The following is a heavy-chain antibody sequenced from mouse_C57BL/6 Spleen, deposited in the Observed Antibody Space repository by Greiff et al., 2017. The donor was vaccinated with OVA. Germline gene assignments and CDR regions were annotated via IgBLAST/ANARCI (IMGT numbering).Heavy chain of an antibody. CDR3: ARKVDGYYGWFAY. J-gene: IGHJ3*01. CDR1: GYTFTSYW. Sequence: QVHVKQPGAELVMPGASVKLSCKASGYTFTSYWMHWVKQRPGQGLEWIGEIDPSDSYTNYNQKFKGKSTLTVDKSSSTAYMQLSSLTSEDSAVYYCARKVDGYYGWFAYWGQGTLVTVSA. V-gene: IGHV1-69*01. CDR2: IDPSDSYT. D-gene: IGHD2-3*01.